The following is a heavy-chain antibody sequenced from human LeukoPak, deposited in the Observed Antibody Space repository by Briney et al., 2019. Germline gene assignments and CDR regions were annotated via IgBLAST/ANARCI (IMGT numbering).Heavy chain of an antibody. Sequence: GGSLRLSCVVSGFTFSSYSMNWVRQAPGKGLEWVSHISSGSSTIYYADSVKGRFTISRDNAENSLFLQMNSLRAEDTAVYYCARDGSHAFDIWGQGTMVTVSS. J-gene: IGHJ3*02. CDR3: ARDGSHAFDI. V-gene: IGHV3-48*01. CDR2: ISSGSSTI. CDR1: GFTFSSYS.